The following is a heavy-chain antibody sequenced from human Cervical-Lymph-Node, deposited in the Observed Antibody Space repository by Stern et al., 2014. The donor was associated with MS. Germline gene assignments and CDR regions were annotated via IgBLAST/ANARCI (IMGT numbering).Heavy chain of an antibody. V-gene: IGHV4-59*01. D-gene: IGHD4-17*01. CDR3: ARGGFGDYDY. Sequence: QLQLQESGPGLVKSSETLSLTCTVSGFSISDYYWSWIRQAPGKGMEWIGYIHYSGSTNSNASLKSRITISIDTSKKQVSLKLSSVTAADTAVYYCARGGFGDYDYWGQGTLVTVSS. CDR2: IHYSGST. CDR1: GFSISDYY. J-gene: IGHJ4*02.